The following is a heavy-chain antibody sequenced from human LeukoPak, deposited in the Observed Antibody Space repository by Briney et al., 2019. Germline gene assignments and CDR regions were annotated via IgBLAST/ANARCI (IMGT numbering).Heavy chain of an antibody. J-gene: IGHJ6*03. CDR2: IRYDGSNK. V-gene: IGHV3-30*02. CDR3: AKDTYSSSPNYMDV. D-gene: IGHD6-13*01. CDR1: GFTFSSYG. Sequence: GGSLRLSCAASGFTFSSYGMHWDRQAPGKGLEWVAFIRYDGSNKYYADSVKGRFTISRDNSKNTLYLQMNSLRGEDTAIFYCAKDTYSSSPNYMDVWGKGTTVTVSS.